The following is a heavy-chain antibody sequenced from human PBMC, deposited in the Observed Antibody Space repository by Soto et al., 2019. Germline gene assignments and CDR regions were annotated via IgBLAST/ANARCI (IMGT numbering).Heavy chain of an antibody. Sequence: SETLSLTCTVSGGSISSSSYYWGWIRQPPGKGLEWIGSISSSGSTYYKPSLKSRVAMSVDTSKNQFSLKLSSVTAADTAVYYCAREDQKGGSYYNWFDPWGEGTLVTVSS. D-gene: IGHD1-26*01. CDR3: AREDQKGGSYYNWFDP. CDR2: ISSSGST. J-gene: IGHJ5*02. CDR1: GGSISSSSYY. V-gene: IGHV4-39*07.